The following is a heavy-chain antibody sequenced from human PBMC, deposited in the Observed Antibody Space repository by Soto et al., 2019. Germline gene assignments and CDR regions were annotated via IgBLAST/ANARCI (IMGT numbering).Heavy chain of an antibody. CDR2: ISWNSGSI. V-gene: IGHV3-9*01. CDR1: GFTFDDYA. J-gene: IGHJ4*02. D-gene: IGHD3-10*01. Sequence: PGGSLRLSCAASGFTFDDYAMHWVRQAPGKGLEWVSGISWNSGSIGYADSVKGRFTISRDNAKNSLYLQMNSLRAEDTALYYCAKDHYGSGSSNFDYWGQGTLVTVSS. CDR3: AKDHYGSGSSNFDY.